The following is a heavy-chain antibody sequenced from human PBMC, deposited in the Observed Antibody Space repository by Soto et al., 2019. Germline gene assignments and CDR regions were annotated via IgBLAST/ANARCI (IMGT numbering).Heavy chain of an antibody. CDR1: GGTFSSYA. D-gene: IGHD6-19*01. V-gene: IGHV1-69*13. Sequence: ASVKVSCKASGGTFSSYAISWVRQAPGQGLEWMGGIIPIFGTANYAQKFQGRVTITADESTSTAYMELSSLRSEDTAVYYCAREGEVAGPYFDYWGQGTLVTVSS. CDR3: AREGEVAGPYFDY. CDR2: IIPIFGTA. J-gene: IGHJ4*02.